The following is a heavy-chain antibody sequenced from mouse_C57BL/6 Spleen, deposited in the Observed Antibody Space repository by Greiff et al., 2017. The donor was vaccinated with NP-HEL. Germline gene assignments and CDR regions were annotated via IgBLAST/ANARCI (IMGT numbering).Heavy chain of an antibody. CDR1: GYTFTSYW. V-gene: IGHV1-52*01. CDR3: ARSDYYGSRKDY. D-gene: IGHD1-1*01. CDR2: IDPSDSET. Sequence: VQLQQLGAELVRPGSSVKLSCKASGYTFTSYWMHWVKQRPIQGLEWIGNIDPSDSETHYNQKFKDKATLTVDKSSSTAYMQLSSLTSEDSAVYYCARSDYYGSRKDYWGKGTTLTVSS. J-gene: IGHJ2*01.